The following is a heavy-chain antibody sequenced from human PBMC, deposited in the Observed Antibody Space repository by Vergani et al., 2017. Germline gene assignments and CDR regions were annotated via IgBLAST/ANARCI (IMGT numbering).Heavy chain of an antibody. Sequence: QVQLQESGPGLVKPSETLSLTCTVSGGSISSYYWSWIRQPPGKGLEWIGYIYYSGSTNYNPSLKSRVTISVDTSKNQFSLKLSSVTAADTAVYYCARIDYDVWSGYYQSAWYFDLWGRGTLVTVSS. V-gene: IGHV4-59*01. CDR2: IYYSGST. J-gene: IGHJ2*01. CDR1: GGSISSYY. CDR3: ARIDYDVWSGYYQSAWYFDL. D-gene: IGHD3-3*01.